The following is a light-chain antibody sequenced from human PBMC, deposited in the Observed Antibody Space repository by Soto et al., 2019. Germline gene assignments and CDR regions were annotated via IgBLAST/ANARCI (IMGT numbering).Light chain of an antibody. V-gene: IGKV1-39*01. CDR3: QQSFSDLWT. CDR2: AAS. J-gene: IGKJ1*01. Sequence: DIQMTQSPSTLSASVGDRVTIPCRASQSISSYLNWYQQKPGKAPKLLIYAASSLQSGVPSRLTGSGSGTDFTLPLSSLQLEDFETYYCQQSFSDLWTFGQGTKVDIK. CDR1: QSISSY.